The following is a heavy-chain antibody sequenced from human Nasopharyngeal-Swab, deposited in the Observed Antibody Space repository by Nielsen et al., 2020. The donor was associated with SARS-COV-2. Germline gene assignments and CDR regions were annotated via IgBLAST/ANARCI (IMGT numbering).Heavy chain of an antibody. CDR2: IYYSGST. CDR3: ARDKGDGYNSFDY. D-gene: IGHD5-24*01. Sequence: SETLSLTCTVSGGSISSYYWSWIRQPPGKGLEWIGYIYYSGSTNYNPSLKSRVTISVDTSKNQFSLKLSSMTAADTAVYYCARDKGDGYNSFDYWGQGTLVTVSS. V-gene: IGHV4-59*01. CDR1: GGSISSYY. J-gene: IGHJ4*02.